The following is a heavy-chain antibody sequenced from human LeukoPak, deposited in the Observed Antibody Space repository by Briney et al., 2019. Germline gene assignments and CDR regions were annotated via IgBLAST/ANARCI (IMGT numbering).Heavy chain of an antibody. CDR3: ARDRRIFGVITIPRWFDP. Sequence: GGSLRLSCAASGFTFSSYWMSWVRQAPGKGLEWVANIKQDGSEKYYVDSVKGRFTISRDNAKNSLYLQMNSLRAEDTAVYYCARDRRIFGVITIPRWFDPWGQGTLVTVSS. J-gene: IGHJ5*02. D-gene: IGHD3-3*01. CDR2: IKQDGSEK. CDR1: GFTFSSYW. V-gene: IGHV3-7*01.